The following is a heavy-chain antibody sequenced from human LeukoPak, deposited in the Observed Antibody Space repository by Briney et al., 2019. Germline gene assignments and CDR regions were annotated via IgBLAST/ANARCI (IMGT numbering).Heavy chain of an antibody. J-gene: IGHJ6*02. CDR2: IYTSGST. D-gene: IGHD4-17*01. CDR1: GGSISSYY. CDR3: ARYGPTISYYYYGMDV. Sequence: SETLSLTCTVSGGSISSYYWSWIRQPAGKGLEWIGRIYTSGSTNYNPSLKSRVTMSVDTSENQFSLKLSSVTAADTAVYYCARYGPTISYYYYGMDVWGQGTTVTVSS. V-gene: IGHV4-4*07.